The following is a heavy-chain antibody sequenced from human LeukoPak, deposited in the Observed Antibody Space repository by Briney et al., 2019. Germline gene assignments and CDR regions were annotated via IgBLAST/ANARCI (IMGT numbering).Heavy chain of an antibody. D-gene: IGHD6-19*01. Sequence: PGGSLRLSCAASGFTFSSYGMHWVRQAPGKGLEWVAFIRYDGSNKYHADSVKGRFTISRDNSKNTLYLQMNSLRAEDTAVYYCAKDRQWLAHNYYYYGMDVWGQGTTVTVSS. V-gene: IGHV3-30*02. J-gene: IGHJ6*02. CDR2: IRYDGSNK. CDR1: GFTFSSYG. CDR3: AKDRQWLAHNYYYYGMDV.